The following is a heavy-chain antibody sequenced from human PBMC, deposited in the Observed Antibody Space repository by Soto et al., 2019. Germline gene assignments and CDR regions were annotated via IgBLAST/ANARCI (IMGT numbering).Heavy chain of an antibody. CDR1: GGTFSSYA. Sequence: ASVKVSCKASGGTFSSYAISWVRQAPGQGLEWMGGIIPIFGTANYAQKFQGRVTITADESTSTAYMELSSLRSEDTAVYYCARGIAKYCSSTSCYDYYYYYGMDVWG. D-gene: IGHD2-2*01. J-gene: IGHJ6*02. CDR3: ARGIAKYCSSTSCYDYYYYYGMDV. V-gene: IGHV1-69*13. CDR2: IIPIFGTA.